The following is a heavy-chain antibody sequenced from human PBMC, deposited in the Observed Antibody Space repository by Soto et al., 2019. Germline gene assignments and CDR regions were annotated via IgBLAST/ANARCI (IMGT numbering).Heavy chain of an antibody. CDR1: GFTFSDYA. CDR3: TKNALTGAVPGPNSFDP. D-gene: IGHD1-26*01. Sequence: EVQLLESGGGLVEPGGSLRLSCAASGFTFSDYAMNWVRQAPGKGLEWVSAISGSGGSTYYADSVKGRFTISRDNSKNTLYVHRNCLRAEDTAVYYRTKNALTGAVPGPNSFDPWGQGTLVTVSS. V-gene: IGHV3-23*01. CDR2: ISGSGGST. J-gene: IGHJ5*02.